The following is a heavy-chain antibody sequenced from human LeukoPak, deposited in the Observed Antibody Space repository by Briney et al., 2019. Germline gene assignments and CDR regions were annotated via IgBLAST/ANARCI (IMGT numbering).Heavy chain of an antibody. J-gene: IGHJ4*02. V-gene: IGHV3-23*01. CDR1: GFTFGSYA. Sequence: PGGSLRLSCAASGFTFGSYAMSWVRQAPGKGQEWVSYISGRGGSTFYADSVKGRLTISRDNPKNTLFLQMNSLRAEDTAMYYCVKGGTDYDFWNDSSYSYYFDFWGQGTLVTVSS. CDR3: VKGGTDYDFWNDSSYSYYFDF. D-gene: IGHD3-3*01. CDR2: ISGRGGST.